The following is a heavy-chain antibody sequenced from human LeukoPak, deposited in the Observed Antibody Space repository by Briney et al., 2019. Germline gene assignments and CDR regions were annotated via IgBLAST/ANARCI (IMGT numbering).Heavy chain of an antibody. V-gene: IGHV1-18*04. CDR1: GYTFTSYY. J-gene: IGHJ4*02. CDR3: AKVHCISTNCNHIWTYFDY. CDR2: ITVNNGYT. D-gene: IGHD2-2*01. Sequence: ASVKVSCKASGYTFTSYYMHWVRQAPGQGLEWMGWITVNNGYTKYAQELQGRVTMTTDTSTSTAYMELRSLRSDDTAVYYCAKVHCISTNCNHIWTYFDYWGQGTLVTVSS.